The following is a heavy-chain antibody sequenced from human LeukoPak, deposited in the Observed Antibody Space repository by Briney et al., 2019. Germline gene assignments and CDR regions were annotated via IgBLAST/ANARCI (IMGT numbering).Heavy chain of an antibody. J-gene: IGHJ4*02. CDR3: ATTDTAMVDASLDY. D-gene: IGHD5-18*01. CDR1: GYTLTELS. CDR2: FDPEDGET. V-gene: IGHV1-24*01. Sequence: GASVKVSCKVSGYTLTELSMHWVRQAPGKGLEWMGGFDPEDGETIYPQKFQGRVTMTEDTSTDTAYMELSSLRSEDTAVYYCATTDTAMVDASLDYWGQGTLVTVSS.